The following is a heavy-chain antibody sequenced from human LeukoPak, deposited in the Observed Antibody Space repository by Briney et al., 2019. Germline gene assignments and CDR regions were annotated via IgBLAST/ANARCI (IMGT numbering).Heavy chain of an antibody. Sequence: GGSLRLSCAASGFTFSSHSMNWVRQAPGKGLEWVSSISSSSSYIYYADSVKGRFTISRDNSKSTAYLQMNSLRVEDTAVYYCARFMGASGFDFWGQGTLVTVSS. CDR3: ARFMGASGFDF. D-gene: IGHD1-26*01. CDR1: GFTFSSHS. V-gene: IGHV3-21*01. J-gene: IGHJ4*02. CDR2: ISSSSSYI.